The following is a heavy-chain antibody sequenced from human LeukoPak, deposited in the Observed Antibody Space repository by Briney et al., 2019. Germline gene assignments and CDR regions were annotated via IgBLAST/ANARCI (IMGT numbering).Heavy chain of an antibody. CDR3: ARVITMIVVVPSSWFDP. V-gene: IGHV4-59*01. J-gene: IGHJ5*02. D-gene: IGHD3-22*01. Sequence: PSETLSLTCTVSGGSISSYYWSWIRQPPGKGLEWIGYIYYSGSTNYNPSLRSRVTISVDTSKNQFSLKLSSVTAADTAVYYCARVITMIVVVPSSWFDPWGQGTLVTVSS. CDR1: GGSISSYY. CDR2: IYYSGST.